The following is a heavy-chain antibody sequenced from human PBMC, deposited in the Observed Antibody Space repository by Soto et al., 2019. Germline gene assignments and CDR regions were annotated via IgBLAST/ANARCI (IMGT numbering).Heavy chain of an antibody. D-gene: IGHD3-3*02. J-gene: IGHJ5*02. V-gene: IGHV4-39*01. CDR2: IFYLGSS. CDR3: ARHSLALRKNNWFDP. Sequence: LSLTCTVSGDSIISSDFYWGWVRQPPGKGLEWIGSIFYLGSSYYNPSLKSRVTMSVDTSKNQFSLRLRSVAAADTALYFCARHSLALRKNNWFDPWGQGIMVTVSS. CDR1: GDSIISSDFY.